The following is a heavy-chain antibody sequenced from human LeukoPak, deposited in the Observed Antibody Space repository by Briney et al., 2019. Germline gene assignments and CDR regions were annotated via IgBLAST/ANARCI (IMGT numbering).Heavy chain of an antibody. CDR2: ISGSGAST. J-gene: IGHJ4*02. CDR1: GFTFSSYA. D-gene: IGHD1-26*01. Sequence: GGSLRLSCAASGFTFSSYAMSWVRQAPGKGLEWISGISGSGASTYYADSVKGRFTISRDDSRNTLYLQMNSLRGDDTAVYYCAKGVGKWESLHFFDYWGQGTLVTVSS. CDR3: AKGVGKWESLHFFDY. V-gene: IGHV3-23*01.